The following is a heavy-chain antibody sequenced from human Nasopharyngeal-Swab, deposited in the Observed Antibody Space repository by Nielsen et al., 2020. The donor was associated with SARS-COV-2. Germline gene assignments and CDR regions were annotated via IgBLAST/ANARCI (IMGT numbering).Heavy chain of an antibody. V-gene: IGHV5-10-1*01. D-gene: IGHD6-13*01. CDR2: IDPSDSYT. Sequence: PREGLEWMGRIDPSDSYTNYSPSFQGHVTISADKSISTAYLQWSSQKASDTAMYYCAARRIAAAGSNYWGQGTLVTVSS. J-gene: IGHJ4*02. CDR3: AARRIAAAGSNY.